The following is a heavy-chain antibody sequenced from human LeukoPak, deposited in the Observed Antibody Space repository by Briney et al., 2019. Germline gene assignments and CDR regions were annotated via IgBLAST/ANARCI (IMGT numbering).Heavy chain of an antibody. CDR2: IYYSGST. Sequence: SETLSLTCTVSGGSISSSSYYWGWIRQPPGKGLEWIGSIYYSGSTYYNPSLKSRVTISVDTSKNQFSLKLSSVTAADTAVYYCARIGRLGFDSGGQGPLVPVSP. J-gene: IGHJ4*02. V-gene: IGHV4-39*01. CDR3: ARIGRLGFDS. D-gene: IGHD5-12*01. CDR1: GGSISSSSYY.